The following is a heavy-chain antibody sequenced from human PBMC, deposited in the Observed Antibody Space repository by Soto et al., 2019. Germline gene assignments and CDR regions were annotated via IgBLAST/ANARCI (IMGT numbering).Heavy chain of an antibody. Sequence: QVQLVQSGAEVKKPGASVKVSCKASGYTFTTYVMLWVRQAPGQSLEWMGWIDAGNGDTMYSQNFQGRVTITRDTSASTAYMELSSLTSEDTAVYYCVSNQKATHTCMDVWGQGTTVTVSS. CDR3: VSNQKATHTCMDV. V-gene: IGHV1-3*01. CDR1: GYTFTTYV. J-gene: IGHJ6*02. CDR2: IDAGNGDT.